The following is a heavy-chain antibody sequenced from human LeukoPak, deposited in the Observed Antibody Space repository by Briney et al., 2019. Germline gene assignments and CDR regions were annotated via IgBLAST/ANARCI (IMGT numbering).Heavy chain of an antibody. V-gene: IGHV3-21*01. D-gene: IGHD6-19*01. CDR3: ASLSQVAAPNMNAFDI. Sequence: GGSLRLSCAASGFTFSSYSVNWVRQAPGKGLEWVSSISSSSSYIYYADSVKGRFTIARDNAKNSLYLQMNSLRAEDTAVYYCASLSQVAAPNMNAFDIWGQGTMVTVSS. CDR1: GFTFSSYS. CDR2: ISSSSSYI. J-gene: IGHJ3*02.